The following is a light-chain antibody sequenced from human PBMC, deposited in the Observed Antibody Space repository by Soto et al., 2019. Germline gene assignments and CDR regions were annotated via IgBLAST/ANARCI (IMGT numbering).Light chain of an antibody. Sequence: QSALTQPPSASGSPGQSVTISCTGTSSDVGGYNYVSWYQQHPGKVPKLMIYEVNKRPSGVPDRVSGSKSGNTASLTVSGLQAEDEAEYYCSSYAGSIPLVFGGGTKLTVL. CDR2: EVN. CDR1: SSDVGGYNY. V-gene: IGLV2-8*01. CDR3: SSYAGSIPLV. J-gene: IGLJ3*02.